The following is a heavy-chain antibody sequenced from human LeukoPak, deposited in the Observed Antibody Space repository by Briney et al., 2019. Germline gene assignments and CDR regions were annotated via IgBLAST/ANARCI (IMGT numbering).Heavy chain of an antibody. Sequence: SETLSLTCTVSGSSISSGYHWGWIRQPPGEGLEWIGSFYQSGNIYSNPSLGSRLTILVDKSKNQFSLKLTSVTAADTAMYYCARGGTDCGGDCPNWFDPWGQGTLVTVSS. J-gene: IGHJ5*02. D-gene: IGHD2-21*02. V-gene: IGHV4-38-2*02. CDR1: GSSISSGYH. CDR2: FYQSGNI. CDR3: ARGGTDCGGDCPNWFDP.